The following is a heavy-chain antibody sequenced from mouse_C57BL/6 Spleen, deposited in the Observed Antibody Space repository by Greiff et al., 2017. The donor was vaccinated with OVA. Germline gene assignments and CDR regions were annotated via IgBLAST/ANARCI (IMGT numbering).Heavy chain of an antibody. CDR3: ARGNWEDYFDY. CDR2: ISSGSSTI. Sequence: EVKLMESGGGLVKPGGSLKLSCAASGFTFSDYGMHWVRQAPEKGLEWVAYISSGSSTIYYADTVKGRFTISRDNAKNTLFLQMTSLRSEDTAMYYCARGNWEDYFDYWGQGTTLTVSS. CDR1: GFTFSDYG. D-gene: IGHD4-1*01. V-gene: IGHV5-17*01. J-gene: IGHJ2*01.